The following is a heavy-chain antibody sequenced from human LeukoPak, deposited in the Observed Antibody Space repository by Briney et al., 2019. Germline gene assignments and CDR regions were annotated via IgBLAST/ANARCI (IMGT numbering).Heavy chain of an antibody. Sequence: GGSLRLSCAASGFTFDDYAMHWVRQAPGKGLEWVSGISWNSGSIGYADSVKGRFTISRDNAKNSLYLQMNSLRAEDTALYYCAKDRYYGSGSYYIFDYWGQGTLVTVSS. V-gene: IGHV3-9*01. D-gene: IGHD3-10*01. CDR1: GFTFDDYA. CDR3: AKDRYYGSGSYYIFDY. CDR2: ISWNSGSI. J-gene: IGHJ4*02.